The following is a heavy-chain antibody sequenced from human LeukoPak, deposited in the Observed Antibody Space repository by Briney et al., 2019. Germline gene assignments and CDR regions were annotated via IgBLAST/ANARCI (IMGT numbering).Heavy chain of an antibody. CDR2: ISGSGGST. Sequence: GGSLRLSCAASGFTFSSYAMSWVRQAPGKGLEWVSAISGSGGSTYYADSVKGRFTISRDNSKNTLYLQMDSLRAEDTAVYYCASPPRYCSSTSCYTGYYYYYMDVWGKGTTVTVSS. CDR1: GFTFSSYA. D-gene: IGHD2-2*02. CDR3: ASPPRYCSSTSCYTGYYYYYMDV. V-gene: IGHV3-23*01. J-gene: IGHJ6*03.